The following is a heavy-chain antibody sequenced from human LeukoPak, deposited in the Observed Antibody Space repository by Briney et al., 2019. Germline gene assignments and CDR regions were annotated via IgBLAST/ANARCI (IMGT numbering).Heavy chain of an antibody. D-gene: IGHD1-26*01. J-gene: IGHJ3*02. CDR2: IKQDGSEK. V-gene: IGHV3-7*01. CDR3: ARSMYSGSYGAFDI. Sequence: GGSLRLSCAASGFTFSSYWTSWVRQAPGKGLEWVANIKQDGSEKYYVDSVKGRFTISRDNAKNSLYLQMNSLRAEDTAVYYCARSMYSGSYGAFDIWGQGTMVTVSS. CDR1: GFTFSSYW.